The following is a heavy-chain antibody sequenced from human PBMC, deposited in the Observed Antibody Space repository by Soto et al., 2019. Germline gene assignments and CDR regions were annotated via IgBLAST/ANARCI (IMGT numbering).Heavy chain of an antibody. V-gene: IGHV4-4*02. D-gene: IGHD6-19*01. CDR2: IYQNGHT. Sequence: PSETLSLTCIVSGASIKTDVWWSWLRRPPGKGLEWIGEIYQNGHTNYNPSLRSRVTMSVDTSKNQFSLMLTSVTSADTAMYYCARDAAVAGETDRFDYWGQGILVTVSS. CDR1: GASIKTDVW. J-gene: IGHJ4*02. CDR3: ARDAAVAGETDRFDY.